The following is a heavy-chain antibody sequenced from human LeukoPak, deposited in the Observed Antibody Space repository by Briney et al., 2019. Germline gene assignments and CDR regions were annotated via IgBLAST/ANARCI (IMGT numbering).Heavy chain of an antibody. D-gene: IGHD5-12*01. CDR2: IYHTGST. CDR3: ARGGPGYSGYDSY. J-gene: IGHJ4*02. CDR1: GGSITSSSKW. Sequence: PSETLSLTCAASGGSITSSSKWCGWVRQPPGKGLEWIGEIYHTGSTTYNPSLQSRVTISLDKSENQISLILTSLTAADTAVYYCARGGPGYSGYDSYWGQGTLVTVSS. V-gene: IGHV4-4*02.